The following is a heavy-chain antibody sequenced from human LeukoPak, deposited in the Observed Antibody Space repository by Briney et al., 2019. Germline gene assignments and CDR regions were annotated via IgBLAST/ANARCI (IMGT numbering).Heavy chain of an antibody. CDR3: AKARGLIGGAFDI. J-gene: IGHJ3*02. CDR2: ISWDGDIT. Sequence: PGRSLRLSCAASGFTFDDYLIHWVRQALGKGLEWVSLISWDGDITYYADCVKGRFTISRDKSKNSLYLQMNSLRTEDTALYYCAKARGLIGGAFDIWGQGTMVTVSS. D-gene: IGHD3-22*01. V-gene: IGHV3-43*01. CDR1: GFTFDDYL.